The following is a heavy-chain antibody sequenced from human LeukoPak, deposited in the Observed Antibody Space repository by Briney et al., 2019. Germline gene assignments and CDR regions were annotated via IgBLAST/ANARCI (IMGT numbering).Heavy chain of an antibody. CDR3: AKSRDGYNLDY. D-gene: IGHD5-24*01. CDR2: IYNRGST. V-gene: IGHV4-59*01. CDR1: GGXIGSYL. Sequence: PLETLSLTCTVSGGXIGSYLWTWLRQPPGEGLEWIGYIYNRGSTNHNPSLKSRVTISIDPSKHKFSLKLSSVTAADTAVYYCAKSRDGYNLDYWGQGTLVTASS. J-gene: IGHJ4*02.